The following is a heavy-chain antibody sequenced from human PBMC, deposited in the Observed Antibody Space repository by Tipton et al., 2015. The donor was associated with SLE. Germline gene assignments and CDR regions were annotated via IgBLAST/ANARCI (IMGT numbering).Heavy chain of an antibody. Sequence: TLSLTCTVSGGSISSTDYYWNWIRQPAGKEPEWIGRTFAGGGADYNPSLNSRVTISVDTSKNQFSLRLSSVTAADTAVYYCARELDTFDIWGQGTMVTVSS. V-gene: IGHV4-61*02. CDR1: GGSISSTDYY. CDR3: ARELDTFDI. CDR2: TFAGGGA. J-gene: IGHJ3*02.